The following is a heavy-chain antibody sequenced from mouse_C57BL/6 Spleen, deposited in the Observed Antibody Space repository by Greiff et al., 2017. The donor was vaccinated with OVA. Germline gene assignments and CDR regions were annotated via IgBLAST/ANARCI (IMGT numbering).Heavy chain of an antibody. D-gene: IGHD2-3*01. J-gene: IGHJ2*01. V-gene: IGHV1-69*01. CDR3: ARRDGDY. CDR1: GYTFTSYW. CDR2: IDPSDSYT. Sequence: VQLQQPGAELVMPGASVKLSCKASGYTFTSYWMHWVQQRPGQGLEWIGAIDPSDSYTNYNQKFKGKSTLTVDKSSSTAYMQLSSLTSEDSAVYYCARRDGDYWGQGTTLTVSS.